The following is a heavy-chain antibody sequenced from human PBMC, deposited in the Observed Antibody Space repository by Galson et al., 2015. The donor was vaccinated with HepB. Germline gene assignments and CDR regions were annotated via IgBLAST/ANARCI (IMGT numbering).Heavy chain of an antibody. CDR2: ITPSGDNT. CDR3: AKVFPEKTDGWYRQALYYFDS. CDR1: GFTFSYYA. V-gene: IGHV3-23*01. Sequence: SLRLSCAASGFTFSYYAMSWVRQAPGKGLGWVSAITPSGDNTYSADSMRGRFTISRDNSKNTLFLQMNSLRADDTAIYFCAKVFPEKTDGWYRQALYYFDSWGHGTRVTVSS. D-gene: IGHD6-19*01. J-gene: IGHJ4*01.